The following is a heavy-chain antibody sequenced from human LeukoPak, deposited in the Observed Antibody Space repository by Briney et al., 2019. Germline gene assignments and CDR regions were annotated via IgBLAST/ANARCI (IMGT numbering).Heavy chain of an antibody. Sequence: PGGSLRLSCAASGFTFSSYSMNWVRQAPGKGLEWVSSISSSSSYIYYADSVKGRFTISRDNAKNSLYLQMNSLRAEDTAVYYCARDLEGTRSQWIQLWYHDAFDIWGQGTMVTVSS. CDR1: GFTFSSYS. J-gene: IGHJ3*02. D-gene: IGHD5-18*01. CDR3: ARDLEGTRSQWIQLWYHDAFDI. V-gene: IGHV3-21*01. CDR2: ISSSSSYI.